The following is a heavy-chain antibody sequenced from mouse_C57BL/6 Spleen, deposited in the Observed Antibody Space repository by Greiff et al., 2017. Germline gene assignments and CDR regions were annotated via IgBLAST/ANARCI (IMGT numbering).Heavy chain of an antibody. V-gene: IGHV2-6*01. CDR2: IWGVGST. Sequence: VKLQESGPGLVAPSQSLSITCTVSGFSLPSYGVDWVRPSPGKGLEWLGVIWGVGSTNYNSALKSRLSISKDNSKSQVFLKRNSLQTDDTAMYYCASGELRCAYWGQGTLVSVSA. CDR1: GFSLPSYG. D-gene: IGHD4-1*01. CDR3: ASGELRCAY. J-gene: IGHJ3*01.